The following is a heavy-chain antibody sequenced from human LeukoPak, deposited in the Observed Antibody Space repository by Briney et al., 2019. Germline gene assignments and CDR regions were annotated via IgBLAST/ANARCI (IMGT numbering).Heavy chain of an antibody. CDR3: ARDALAVAGHRLNWFDP. Sequence: PGGSLRLSCAASGFTFSSYSMNWVRQAPGKGLEWVSYISSSSSTIYYADSVEGRFTISRDNAKNSLYLQMNSLRAEDTAVYYCARDALAVAGHRLNWFDPWGQGTLVTVSS. V-gene: IGHV3-48*01. J-gene: IGHJ5*02. CDR2: ISSSSSTI. CDR1: GFTFSSYS. D-gene: IGHD6-19*01.